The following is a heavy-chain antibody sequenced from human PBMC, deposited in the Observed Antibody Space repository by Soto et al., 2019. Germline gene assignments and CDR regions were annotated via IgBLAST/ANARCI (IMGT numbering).Heavy chain of an antibody. D-gene: IGHD3-3*01. J-gene: IGHJ6*02. CDR3: AADPYYDFWSGYPPYGMDV. CDR2: IVVGSGNT. Sequence: SVKVCCKASGFTFTSSAVQWVRQARGQRLEWIGWIVVGSGNTNYAQKFQERVTITRDMSTSTAYMELSSLRSEDTAVYYCAADPYYDFWSGYPPYGMDVWGQGTTVTVSS. CDR1: GFTFTSSA. V-gene: IGHV1-58*01.